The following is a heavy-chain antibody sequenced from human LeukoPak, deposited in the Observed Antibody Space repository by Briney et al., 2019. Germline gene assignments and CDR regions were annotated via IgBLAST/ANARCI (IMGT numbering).Heavy chain of an antibody. CDR3: AKDQYGEAFDI. V-gene: IGHV3-7*05. D-gene: IGHD4-17*01. CDR2: MKQDGSDK. J-gene: IGHJ3*02. CDR1: GFTFSTNC. Sequence: GGSLRLSCAATGFTFSTNCMPWVRQAPGKGLEWVANMKQDGSDKYYVDSVKGRFTPSRDNSKNTLYLQMNSLRAEDTAVYYCAKDQYGEAFDIWGPGTMVTVSS.